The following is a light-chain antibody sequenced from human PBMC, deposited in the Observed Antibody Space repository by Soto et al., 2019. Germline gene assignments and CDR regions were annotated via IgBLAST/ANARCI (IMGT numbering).Light chain of an antibody. CDR1: IRDIGGYNF. J-gene: IGLJ2*01. CDR3: CSYAGSNTLA. V-gene: IGLV2-11*01. CDR2: DVS. Sequence: QSALTQPRSVSGSPGQSITISCSGTIRDIGGYNFISWYQQHPGAAPKIIIYDVSKRPSVVPDRFSGSTSGNTASLTISVLQAEDDAFYYCCSYAGSNTLAFGGGTKLTVL.